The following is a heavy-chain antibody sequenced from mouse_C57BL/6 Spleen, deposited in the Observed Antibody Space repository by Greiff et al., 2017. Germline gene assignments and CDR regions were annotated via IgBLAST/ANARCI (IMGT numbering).Heavy chain of an antibody. J-gene: IGHJ2*01. V-gene: IGHV1-69*01. CDR3: ARNHYCNFLCYFDY. CDR2: IDPSDSYT. D-gene: IGHD2-1*01. CDR1: GYTFTSYW. Sequence: QVQLKQPGAELVMPGASVKLSCKASGYTFTSYWMHWVKQRPGQGLEWIGEIDPSDSYTNYNQKFKGKSTLTVDKSSSTAYMQLSSLTSEDSAVYYCARNHYCNFLCYFDYWGQGTTLTVSS.